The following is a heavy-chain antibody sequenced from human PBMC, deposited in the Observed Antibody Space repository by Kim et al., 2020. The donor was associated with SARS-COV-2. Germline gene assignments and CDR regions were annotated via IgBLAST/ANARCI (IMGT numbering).Heavy chain of an antibody. CDR2: TYYRSKWYN. V-gene: IGHV6-1*01. Sequence: SQTLSLTCAISGDSVSSNSAAWNWIRQSPSRGLEWLGRTYYRSKWYNDYAVSVKSRITINPDTSKNQFSLQLNSVTPEDTAVYYCARAGSSWYLWSKSPENRFDPWGQGTLVTVSP. CDR1: GDSVSSNSAA. D-gene: IGHD6-13*01. CDR3: ARAGSSWYLWSKSPENRFDP. J-gene: IGHJ5*02.